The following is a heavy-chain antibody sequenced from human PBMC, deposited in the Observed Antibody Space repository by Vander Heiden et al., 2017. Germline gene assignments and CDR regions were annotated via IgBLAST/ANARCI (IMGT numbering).Heavy chain of an antibody. Sequence: QVQLVESGGGVVKPGRSLRLSCAASGFPFSGYGMHWVRQCPGKGLEWVAVIWYDGSNKYYADSVKGRFTISRDNSKNTLYLQMNRLRAEDTAVYYCAIVPSGSYDYYGMDVWGQGTTVTVSS. J-gene: IGHJ6*02. V-gene: IGHV3-33*01. D-gene: IGHD1-26*01. CDR3: AIVPSGSYDYYGMDV. CDR1: GFPFSGYG. CDR2: IWYDGSNK.